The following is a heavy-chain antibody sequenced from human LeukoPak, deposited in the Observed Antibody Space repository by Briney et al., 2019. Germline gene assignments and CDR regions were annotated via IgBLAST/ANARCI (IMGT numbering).Heavy chain of an antibody. CDR3: ARGSNWFDP. D-gene: IGHD3-10*01. J-gene: IGHJ5*02. Sequence: GGSLRLSCAASGFTFSDYTMNWVRQAPGKGLEWVSSISGSVSYIHYADSVKGRFTISRDNADNSLYLHMNSLRDEDMALYYCARGSNWFDPWGQGTLVTVSS. CDR2: ISGSVSYI. V-gene: IGHV3-21*01. CDR1: GFTFSDYT.